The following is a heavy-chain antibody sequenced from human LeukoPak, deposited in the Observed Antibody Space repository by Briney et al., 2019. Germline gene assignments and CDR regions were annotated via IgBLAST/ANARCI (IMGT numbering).Heavy chain of an antibody. D-gene: IGHD3-10*01. CDR2: FDPEDGET. J-gene: IGHJ6*04. CDR3: ATGVTMVRDV. V-gene: IGHV1-24*01. CDR1: GYTFTSYG. Sequence: ASVKVSCKASGYTFTSYGISWVRQAPGQGLEWMGGFDPEDGETIYAQKFQGRVTMTEDTSTDTAYMELSSLRSEDTAVYYCATGVTMVRDVWGKGTTVTVSS.